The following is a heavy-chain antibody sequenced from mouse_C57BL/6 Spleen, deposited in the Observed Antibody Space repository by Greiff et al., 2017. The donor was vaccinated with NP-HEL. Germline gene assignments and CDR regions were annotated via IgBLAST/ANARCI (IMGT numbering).Heavy chain of an antibody. CDR1: GYAFSSYW. Sequence: VQLQQSGAELVKPGASVKISCKASGYAFSSYWMNWVKQRPGKGLEWIGQIYPGDGDTNYNGKFKGKATLTADKSSSTAYMQLSSLTSEDSAVYFCARWVDDYDGGYFDYWGQGTTLTVSS. V-gene: IGHV1-80*01. D-gene: IGHD2-4*01. CDR2: IYPGDGDT. CDR3: ARWVDDYDGGYFDY. J-gene: IGHJ2*01.